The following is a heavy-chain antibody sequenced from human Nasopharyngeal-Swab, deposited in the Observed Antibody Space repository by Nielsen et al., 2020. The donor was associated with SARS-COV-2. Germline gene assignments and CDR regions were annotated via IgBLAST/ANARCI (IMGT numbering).Heavy chain of an antibody. CDR1: GYTFTSYD. CDR3: ARDSCSSTSCYGDY. V-gene: IGHV1-8*01. J-gene: IGHJ4*02. D-gene: IGHD2-2*01. CDR2: MNPNSGNT. Sequence: ASVKVSCKASGYTFTSYDINWVRQATGQGLEWMGWMNPNSGNTGYAQKFQGRVTMTRNTSISTAYMELSSLRSEDTAVYYCARDSCSSTSCYGDYWGQGTLVTVSS.